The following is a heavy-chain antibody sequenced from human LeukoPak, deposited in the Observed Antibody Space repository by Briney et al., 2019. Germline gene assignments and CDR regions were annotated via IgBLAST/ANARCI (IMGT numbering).Heavy chain of an antibody. Sequence: SETLSLTCAVYGGSFSGYYWSWIPQPPGKGLEWIGEINHSGSTNYNPPLKSRVTTSVDTSKNQFSLKVSSVTAADTAVYYCARARILTGYSPSDYGGQGTRVTVSS. CDR3: ARARILTGYSPSDY. J-gene: IGHJ4*02. CDR1: GGSFSGYY. CDR2: INHSGST. V-gene: IGHV4-34*01. D-gene: IGHD3-9*01.